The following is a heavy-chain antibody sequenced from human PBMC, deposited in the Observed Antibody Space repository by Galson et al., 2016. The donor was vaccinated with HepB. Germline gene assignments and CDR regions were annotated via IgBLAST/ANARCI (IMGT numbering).Heavy chain of an antibody. J-gene: IGHJ1*01. CDR1: GFTVSNNY. V-gene: IGHV3-66*04. D-gene: IGHD6-19*01. CDR3: ASHPVAGQH. Sequence: LSLSCAVSGFTVSNNYMSWVRQAPGKGLEGVSVIYSGGNAYYADSVRGRFTISRDSSKNTLYLQMSSLRVEDTAVYHCASHPVAGQHWGQGTQVTVSS. CDR2: IYSGGNA.